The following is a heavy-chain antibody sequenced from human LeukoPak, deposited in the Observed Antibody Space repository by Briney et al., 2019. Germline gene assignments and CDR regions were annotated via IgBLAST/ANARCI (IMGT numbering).Heavy chain of an antibody. D-gene: IGHD3-10*01. Sequence: GGSLRLSCAASGFTFSSYAMSWVRQAPGKGLEWVSAISGSGGSTYYADSVKGRFTISRDNSKNTLYLQMNSLRAGDTAVYYCAKDQAGYYGSGKFGYWGQGTLVTVSS. V-gene: IGHV3-23*01. J-gene: IGHJ4*02. CDR2: ISGSGGST. CDR3: AKDQAGYYGSGKFGY. CDR1: GFTFSSYA.